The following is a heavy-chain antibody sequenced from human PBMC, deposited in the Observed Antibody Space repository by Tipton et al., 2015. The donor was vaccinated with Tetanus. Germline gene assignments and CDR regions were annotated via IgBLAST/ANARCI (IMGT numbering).Heavy chain of an antibody. CDR3: ARGGVLGAGDAFDI. D-gene: IGHD3-16*01. Sequence: QLVQSGAEVKKPGASVKVSCKASGYTFTGYYMHWVRQAPGQGLEWMGWINPNSGGTNYAQKFQGWVTMTRDTSSSTAYMELSRLRSEDTAVYYCARGGVLGAGDAFDIWGQGTMVTVSS. V-gene: IGHV1-2*04. J-gene: IGHJ3*02. CDR2: INPNSGGT. CDR1: GYTFTGYY.